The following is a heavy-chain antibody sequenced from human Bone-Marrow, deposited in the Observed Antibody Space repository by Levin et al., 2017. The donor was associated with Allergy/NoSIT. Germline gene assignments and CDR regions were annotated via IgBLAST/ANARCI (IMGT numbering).Heavy chain of an antibody. CDR1: GFTFSDYW. V-gene: IGHV3-74*01. CDR3: ASSVSSGWFRR. CDR2: INNDGSGT. Sequence: PGGSLRLSCAASGFTFSDYWMHWVRQAPGKGLVWVSRINNDGSGTTYADSVKGRFTISRDNAKNTVFLQMSSLSAEDTAVYYCASSVSSGWFRRWGQGALVTVSS. D-gene: IGHD6-19*01. J-gene: IGHJ4*02.